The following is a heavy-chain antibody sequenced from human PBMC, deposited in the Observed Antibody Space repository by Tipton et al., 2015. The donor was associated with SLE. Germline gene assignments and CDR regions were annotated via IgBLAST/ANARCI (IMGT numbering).Heavy chain of an antibody. CDR2: IAVYNGKT. J-gene: IGHJ3*02. V-gene: IGHV1-18*01. Sequence: QLVQSGAEVKQPGASVKVSCKASGYTFTSYGISWVRQAPGQGLEWMGWIAVYNGKTTYAQNLQGKVTMTTDPSTSTAYMELRSLRTDDTGTYYCAVTGYFYGNTGPSAAFDIWGQGTMVSVSS. CDR1: GYTFTSYG. CDR3: AVTGYFYGNTGPSAAFDI. D-gene: IGHD3-10*01.